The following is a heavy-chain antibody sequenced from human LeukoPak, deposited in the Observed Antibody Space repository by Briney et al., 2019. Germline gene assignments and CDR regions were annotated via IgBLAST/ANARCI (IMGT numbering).Heavy chain of an antibody. CDR3: ASQDEGQLWAPFDY. J-gene: IGHJ4*02. Sequence: SETLSLTCTVSGGSMSSYYWGWIRQPPGKGLEWIGSIYYSGSTYYNPSLKSRVTISVDTSKNQFSLKLSSVTAADTAVYYCASQDEGQLWAPFDYWGQGTLVTVSS. V-gene: IGHV4-39*01. CDR2: IYYSGST. CDR1: GGSMSSYY. D-gene: IGHD5-18*01.